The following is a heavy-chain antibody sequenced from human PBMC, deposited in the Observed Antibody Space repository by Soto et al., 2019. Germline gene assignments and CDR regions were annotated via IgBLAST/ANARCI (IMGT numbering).Heavy chain of an antibody. D-gene: IGHD3-10*01. CDR1: GGTFSSYT. J-gene: IGHJ5*02. Sequence: QVQLVQSGAEVKKPRSSVKVSCKASGGTFSSYTISWVRQAPGQGLEWMGRIIPILGIANYAQKFQGRVTITADKSTSTAYMELSSLRSEDTAVYYCARFSLWFGELSSWFDPWGQGTLVTVSS. V-gene: IGHV1-69*02. CDR2: IIPILGIA. CDR3: ARFSLWFGELSSWFDP.